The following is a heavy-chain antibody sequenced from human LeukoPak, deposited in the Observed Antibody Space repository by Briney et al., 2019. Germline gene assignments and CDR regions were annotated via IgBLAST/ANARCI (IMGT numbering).Heavy chain of an antibody. J-gene: IGHJ4*02. CDR1: GYTFTGYY. CDR2: INPNSGGT. CDR3: ARVFNRGITMIFGY. D-gene: IGHD3-22*01. Sequence: ASVKVSCKASGYTFTGYYMHWVRQAPGQGLEWMGWINPNSGGTNYAQKFQGRVTMTRDTFISTAYMELSRLRSDDTAVYYCARVFNRGITMIFGYWGQGTLVTVSS. V-gene: IGHV1-2*02.